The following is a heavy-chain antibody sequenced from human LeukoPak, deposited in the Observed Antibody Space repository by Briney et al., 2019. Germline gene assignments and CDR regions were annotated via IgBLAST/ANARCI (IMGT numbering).Heavy chain of an antibody. CDR1: GFTFSSYA. D-gene: IGHD1-1*01. CDR3: ASVRTGTLTDY. V-gene: IGHV3-30-3*01. Sequence: GGSLRLSCAASGFTFSSYAMHWVRQAPGKGLEWVAVISSDGSNKYYADSVKGRFTISRDNSKNTLYLQMNSLRAEDTAVYYCASVRTGTLTDYWGQGTLVTVSS. CDR2: ISSDGSNK. J-gene: IGHJ4*02.